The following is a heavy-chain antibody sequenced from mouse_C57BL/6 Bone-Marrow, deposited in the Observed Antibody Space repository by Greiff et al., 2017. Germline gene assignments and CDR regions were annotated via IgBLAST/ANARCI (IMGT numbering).Heavy chain of an antibody. D-gene: IGHD2-5*01. CDR2: IHPNSGST. J-gene: IGHJ1*03. Sequence: VQLQQPGAELVKPGASVTLSCKASGYTFTSYWMHWVKQRPGQGLEWIGMIHPNSGSTNYNEKFKSKAILTVDKSSSTAYMQLSSLTSEDSAVYYFARRSNLRYFDVWGTGTTVTVSA. V-gene: IGHV1-64*01. CDR3: ARRSNLRYFDV. CDR1: GYTFTSYW.